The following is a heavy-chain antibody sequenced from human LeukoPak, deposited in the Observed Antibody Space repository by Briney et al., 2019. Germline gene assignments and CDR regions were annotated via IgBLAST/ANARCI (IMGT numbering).Heavy chain of an antibody. CDR1: GFTFSSYA. J-gene: IGHJ4*02. CDR2: ISGSGGST. V-gene: IGHV3-23*01. Sequence: PGGSLRLSCAASGFTFSSYAMSWVRQAPGKGLEWVSAISGSGGSTYYADSVKGRFTISRDNSKNTLYLQMNSLRAEDTAVYYCAKGRRGHYYDSSGYYYPMDYWGQGTLVTVSS. CDR3: AKGRRGHYYDSSGYYYPMDY. D-gene: IGHD3-22*01.